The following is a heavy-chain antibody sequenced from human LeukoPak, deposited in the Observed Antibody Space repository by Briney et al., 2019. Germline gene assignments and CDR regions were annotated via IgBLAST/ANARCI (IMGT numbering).Heavy chain of an antibody. J-gene: IGHJ5*02. CDR1: GSTFSFYT. Sequence: GGSLRLSCMASGSTFSFYTMNWVRQAPGQGLEWVSSISSYSHYLYYADSVKGRFTISRDNAKNSVYLEMNSLRAEDTAVYFCARDLRPDVPTAPTPDSWGQGTLVTVSS. CDR2: ISSYSHYL. V-gene: IGHV3-21*06. CDR3: ARDLRPDVPTAPTPDS. D-gene: IGHD2-21*02.